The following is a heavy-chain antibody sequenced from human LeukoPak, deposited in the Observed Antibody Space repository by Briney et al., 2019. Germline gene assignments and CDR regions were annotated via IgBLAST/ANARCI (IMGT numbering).Heavy chain of an antibody. CDR2: INPNSGGT. D-gene: IGHD6-13*01. Sequence: ASVTVSCKASGYTFTGYYMHWVRQAPGQGLEWMGWINPNSGGTNYAQTFQGRVTMNRDTSISTAYMELSRLRSDDTAVYYCARAQRGIAAAGTPFDYWGQGTLVTVSS. V-gene: IGHV1-2*02. CDR1: GYTFTGYY. CDR3: ARAQRGIAAAGTPFDY. J-gene: IGHJ4*02.